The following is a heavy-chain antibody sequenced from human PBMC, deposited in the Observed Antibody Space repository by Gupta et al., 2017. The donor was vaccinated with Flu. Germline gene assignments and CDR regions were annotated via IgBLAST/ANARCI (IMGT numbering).Heavy chain of an antibody. V-gene: IGHV3-30*18. J-gene: IGHJ4*02. D-gene: IGHD2-21*01. CDR2: ISDDGSKK. CDR3: AKDSLMRILMTYGLDS. Sequence: PGKGLEWVAVISDDGSKKHYADSVRGRFTISRDNSKNTVYLQIDGLTSEDTAIYYCAKDSLMRILMTYGLDSWGQGTLVSVSS.